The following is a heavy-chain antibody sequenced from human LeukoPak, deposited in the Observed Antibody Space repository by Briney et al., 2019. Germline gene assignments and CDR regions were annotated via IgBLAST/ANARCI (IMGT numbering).Heavy chain of an antibody. V-gene: IGHV4-4*02. Sequence: PSGTLSLTCTVSGDSINSLDLWSWVRQPPGKGLEWIGEMYLSGTTHSNPSVKCRVTISIDKSKNQFFLNLSSVTAADTAVYYCARGGGYNWFDPWGQGTLVTVSS. CDR2: MYLSGTT. D-gene: IGHD4-23*01. CDR1: GDSINSLDL. J-gene: IGHJ5*02. CDR3: ARGGGYNWFDP.